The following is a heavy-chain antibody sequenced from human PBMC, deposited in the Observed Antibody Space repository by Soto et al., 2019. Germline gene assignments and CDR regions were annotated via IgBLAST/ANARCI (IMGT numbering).Heavy chain of an antibody. Sequence: QLQLQESGPGLVKPSETLSLTCTVSGGSISSSSYYWGWIRQPPGKGLEWIGSIYYSGSTYYNPSIKSRVTISVDTSKNQFSLKLSSVTAADTAVYYCVKGEHCSGGSCYSWEDAFDIWGQGTMVTVSS. J-gene: IGHJ3*02. D-gene: IGHD2-15*01. CDR3: VKGEHCSGGSCYSWEDAFDI. CDR2: IYYSGST. V-gene: IGHV4-39*01. CDR1: GGSISSSSYY.